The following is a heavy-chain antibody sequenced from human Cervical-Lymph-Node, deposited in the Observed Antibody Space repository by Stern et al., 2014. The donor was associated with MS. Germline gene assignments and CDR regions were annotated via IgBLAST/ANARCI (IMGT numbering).Heavy chain of an antibody. CDR1: GFTFSNYW. D-gene: IGHD4-17*01. J-gene: IGHJ4*02. Sequence: EVQLVESGGGLVQPGGSLRLSCAASGFTFSNYWMHWVRQAPGKGLGWVSRISSAGSSTSYADSVKGRFTISRDNAKNTLYLQMNSLRAEDTAVYYCARDQNGDYDYWGQGTLVTVSS. V-gene: IGHV3-74*01. CDR2: ISSAGSST. CDR3: ARDQNGDYDY.